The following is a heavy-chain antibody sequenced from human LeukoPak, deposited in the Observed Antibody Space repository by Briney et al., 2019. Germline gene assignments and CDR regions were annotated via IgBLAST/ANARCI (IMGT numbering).Heavy chain of an antibody. D-gene: IGHD5-24*01. CDR2: VNYNGNT. V-gene: IGHV4-39*01. Sequence: SGTLSLTCTVSGASIRSSTYYWGWIRQPPGKGLEWIGHVNYNGNTYYNPSLKSRVTISVDTSKNQFSLKLTSVTAADTAVYYCARRGGDDYNRRFDPWGQGTLVTVSS. J-gene: IGHJ5*02. CDR1: GASIRSSTYY. CDR3: ARRGGDDYNRRFDP.